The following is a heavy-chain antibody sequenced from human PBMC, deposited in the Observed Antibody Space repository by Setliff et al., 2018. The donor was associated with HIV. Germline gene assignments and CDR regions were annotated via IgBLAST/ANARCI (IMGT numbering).Heavy chain of an antibody. V-gene: IGHV4-30-4*08. D-gene: IGHD3-22*01. Sequence: PSETLSLTCTVSGGSISSGDYYWSWIRQPPGKGLEWIGNIYDSESTYYNPSLKSRVTISVDTSKNQFSLKLSSVTAADTAVYYCARVKSPTNYYDSSGYNWFDPWGQGTLVTVSS. J-gene: IGHJ5*02. CDR3: ARVKSPTNYYDSSGYNWFDP. CDR1: GGSISSGDYY. CDR2: IYDSEST.